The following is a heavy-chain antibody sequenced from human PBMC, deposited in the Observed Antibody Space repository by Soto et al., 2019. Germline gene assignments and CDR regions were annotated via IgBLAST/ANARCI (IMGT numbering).Heavy chain of an antibody. J-gene: IGHJ6*02. V-gene: IGHV4-31*03. D-gene: IGHD6-13*01. CDR3: ARDLQYSRLFYGMDV. CDR2: IYYIGST. Sequence: PSETLSLTCTVSGGSISSGGYFWSWIRQHPGKGLEWIGYIYYIGSTYYNPSLKSRVTISVGTSKNQFSLKLTSVTAADTAVYYCARDLQYSRLFYGMDVWGQGTTVTVSS. CDR1: GGSISSGGYF.